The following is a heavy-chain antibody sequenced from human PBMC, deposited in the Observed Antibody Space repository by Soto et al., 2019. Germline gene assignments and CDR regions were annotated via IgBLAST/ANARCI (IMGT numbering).Heavy chain of an antibody. Sequence: SETLSLTCTVSGGSISSYYWSWIRQPPGKGLEWIGYIYYSGSTNYNPSLKSRVTISVDTSKNQFSLKLSSVTAADTAVYYCARAGGSWPHYHYGMDVWGQGTSVPVYS. CDR1: GGSISSYY. CDR2: IYYSGST. CDR3: ARAGGSWPHYHYGMDV. D-gene: IGHD6-13*01. V-gene: IGHV4-59*01. J-gene: IGHJ6*02.